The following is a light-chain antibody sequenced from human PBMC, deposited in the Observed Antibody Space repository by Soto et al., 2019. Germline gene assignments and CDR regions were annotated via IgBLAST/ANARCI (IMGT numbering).Light chain of an antibody. CDR1: QSVSSSY. J-gene: IGKJ1*01. CDR2: GAS. V-gene: IGKV3-20*01. CDR3: QQYGSSPGT. Sequence: ELVLTQPPGTLSLSPGERATLSCRASQSVSSSYLAWYQQKPGQAPRLLIYGASSRATGIPDRFSGSGSGTDFTLTISRLEPEDFAVYYCQQYGSSPGTFGQGTKVDIK.